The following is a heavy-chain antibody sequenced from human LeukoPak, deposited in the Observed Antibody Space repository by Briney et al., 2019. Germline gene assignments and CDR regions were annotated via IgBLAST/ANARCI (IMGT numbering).Heavy chain of an antibody. V-gene: IGHV3-23*01. J-gene: IGHJ6*02. D-gene: IGHD1-26*01. Sequence: GGSLRLSCAASGFTFRNYWIGWVRQAPGKGLEWVSAISGSGARAHYAESVRGRFTISRDNSQNTLHLQMNSLRAEDTAVYYCAKEVVLGETNYYYYGMDVWGQGTTVTVSS. CDR3: AKEVVLGETNYYYYGMDV. CDR1: GFTFRNYW. CDR2: ISGSGARA.